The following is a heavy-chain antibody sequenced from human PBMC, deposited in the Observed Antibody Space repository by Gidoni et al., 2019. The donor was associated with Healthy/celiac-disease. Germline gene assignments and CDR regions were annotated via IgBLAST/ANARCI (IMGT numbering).Heavy chain of an antibody. CDR3: ARARFFGVVRYDYYYGMDV. D-gene: IGHD3-3*01. V-gene: IGHV3-48*02. Sequence: EVQLVESGGGLVQPGGSLRVTGAASGFTFSSYSMKWVRQAPGKGLEWVSYISSSSITIYYSDSVKCRFTISRDNAKNSLYLQMNSLRDEDTAVYYCARARFFGVVRYDYYYGMDVWGQGTTVTVSS. CDR1: GFTFSSYS. CDR2: ISSSSITI. J-gene: IGHJ6*02.